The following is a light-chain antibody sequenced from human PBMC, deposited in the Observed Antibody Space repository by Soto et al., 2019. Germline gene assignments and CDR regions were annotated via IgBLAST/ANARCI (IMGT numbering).Light chain of an antibody. CDR2: DVT. V-gene: IGLV2-14*03. CDR3: SSYASSFTLV. CDR1: SSDVGGYNY. J-gene: IGLJ2*01. Sequence: QSVLTQTASVSGSPGQSITISCTGTSSDVGGYNYVSWYQQYPGKAPKLIIYDVTNRPSGISSRFSGSKSANTASLTISGLQAEDEADYYCSSYASSFTLVFGGGTKVTVL.